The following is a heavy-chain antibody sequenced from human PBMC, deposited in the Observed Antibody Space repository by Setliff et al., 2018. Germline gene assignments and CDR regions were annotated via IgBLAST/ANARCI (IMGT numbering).Heavy chain of an antibody. J-gene: IGHJ6*03. CDR3: VRTDYSDGRYSMDV. V-gene: IGHV4-34*01. D-gene: IGHD6-19*01. CDR1: GGTFSDYY. CDR2: INHRGSA. Sequence: SETLSLTCAASGGTFSDYYWTWIRQTPGKGLEWVGEINHRGSANYNPSLKSRVTISVDTSRDQFSLKFISMTAADTAVYYCVRTDYSDGRYSMDVWGKGTTVTVSS.